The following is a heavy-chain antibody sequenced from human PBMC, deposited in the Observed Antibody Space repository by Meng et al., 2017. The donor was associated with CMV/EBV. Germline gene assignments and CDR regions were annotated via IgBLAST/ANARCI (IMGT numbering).Heavy chain of an antibody. V-gene: IGHV4-34*01. CDR2: INHSGST. CDR1: GGSFSGYY. CDR3: ARALRSGYFAWFDP. Sequence: GSLRLSCAVYGGSFSGYYWSWIRQLPGKGLEWIGEINHSGSTNYNPSLKSRVTISVDTSKNQFSLKLSSVTAADTAVYYCARALRSGYFAWFDPWGQGTLVTVSS. J-gene: IGHJ5*02. D-gene: IGHD3-3*01.